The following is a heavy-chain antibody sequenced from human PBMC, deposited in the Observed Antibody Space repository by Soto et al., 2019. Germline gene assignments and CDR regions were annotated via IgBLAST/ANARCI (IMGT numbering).Heavy chain of an antibody. D-gene: IGHD2-2*01. J-gene: IGHJ6*02. Sequence: SETLSLTCAVSGGSISSSNWWSWVRQPPGKGLEWIGEIYHSGSTNYNPSLKSRVTISVDKSKNQFSLKLSSVTAADTAVYYCARDHTSPYYYYYGMDVWGQGTTVTVSS. CDR1: GGSISSSNW. CDR2: IYHSGST. V-gene: IGHV4-4*02. CDR3: ARDHTSPYYYYYGMDV.